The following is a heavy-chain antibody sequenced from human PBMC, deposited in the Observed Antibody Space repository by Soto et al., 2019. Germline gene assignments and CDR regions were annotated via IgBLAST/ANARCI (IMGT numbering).Heavy chain of an antibody. CDR3: ARVVGATTAVAFDI. CDR1: GGTFSSYA. CDR2: IISIFGTV. J-gene: IGHJ3*02. V-gene: IGHV1-69*01. Sequence: QVQLVQSGAEVKKPGSSVKVSCKASGGTFSSYAISWVRQAPGQGLEWMGGIISIFGTVNYAQKFQGRVTITADESTSTAYMQLSSLRSEDTAVYYCARVVGATTAVAFDIWGQGTMVTVSS. D-gene: IGHD1-26*01.